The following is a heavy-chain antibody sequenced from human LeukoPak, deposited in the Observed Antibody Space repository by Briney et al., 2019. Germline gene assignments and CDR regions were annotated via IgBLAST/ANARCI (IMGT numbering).Heavy chain of an antibody. J-gene: IGHJ5*02. V-gene: IGHV4-39*01. D-gene: IGHD3-9*01. CDR3: ARQGRRYFDWSPILAGWFDP. CDR1: GGSISSSSYY. CDR2: IYYSGST. Sequence: SETLSLTCTVSGGSISSSSYYWGWIRQPPGKGLEWIGSIYYSGSTYYNPSLKSRVTISVDTSKNQFSLKLSSVTAADTAVYYCARQGRRYFDWSPILAGWFDPWGQGTLVTVSS.